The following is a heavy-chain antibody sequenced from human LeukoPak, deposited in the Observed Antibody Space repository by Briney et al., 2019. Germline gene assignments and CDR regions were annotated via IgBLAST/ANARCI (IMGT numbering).Heavy chain of an antibody. D-gene: IGHD1-7*01. CDR2: IDYSGST. CDR3: ARYRIGTRHFAC. J-gene: IGHJ4*02. Sequence: SETLSLTCTVSGGSISSYYWSWIRQPPGKGLEWIGYIDYSGSTNYNPSLRSRFTISVDTSKIQFPLKLTSVTAADTAVYFCARYRIGTRHFACWGQGTLVTVSS. CDR1: GGSISSYY. V-gene: IGHV4-59*01.